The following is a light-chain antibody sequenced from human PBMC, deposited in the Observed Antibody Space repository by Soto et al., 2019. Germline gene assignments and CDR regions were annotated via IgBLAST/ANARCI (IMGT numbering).Light chain of an antibody. Sequence: QSVRTQPPSVSGAPGQRVTISCTGSSSNIGAGYDVHWYQQLPGTAPKLLIHGNSNRPSGVPDRFSGSKSGTSASLAITGLQAEDEADYYCQSYDSSLSGYVFGTGTKVTVL. CDR3: QSYDSSLSGYV. J-gene: IGLJ1*01. CDR1: SSNIGAGYD. CDR2: GNS. V-gene: IGLV1-40*01.